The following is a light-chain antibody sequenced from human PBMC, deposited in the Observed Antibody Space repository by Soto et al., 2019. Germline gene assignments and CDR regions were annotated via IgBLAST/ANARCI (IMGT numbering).Light chain of an antibody. V-gene: IGKV1-5*03. CDR3: QQYNSYPLT. J-gene: IGKJ4*01. Sequence: DIQMTQSPSTLSASVGDRVTIISRASQSISSWLAWYQQKPGKAPNLLIYKASSLESGVPSRFSGSGSGTEFTLTISSLQPDDFATYYCQQYNSYPLTFGGGTKVEIK. CDR1: QSISSW. CDR2: KAS.